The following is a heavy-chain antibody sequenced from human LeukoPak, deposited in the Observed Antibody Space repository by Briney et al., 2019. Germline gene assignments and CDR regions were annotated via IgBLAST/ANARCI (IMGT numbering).Heavy chain of an antibody. CDR1: VGSISSYY. CDR3: ARVGIAVAGTNFDY. J-gene: IGHJ4*02. V-gene: IGHV4-4*07. Sequence: SETLSLNCTVSVGSISSYYWSWIRQPAGKGLEWIGRIYTSGSTNYNPSLKSRVTMSVDTSKNQFSLKLSSVTAADTAVYYCARVGIAVAGTNFDYWGQGTLVTVSS. D-gene: IGHD6-19*01. CDR2: IYTSGST.